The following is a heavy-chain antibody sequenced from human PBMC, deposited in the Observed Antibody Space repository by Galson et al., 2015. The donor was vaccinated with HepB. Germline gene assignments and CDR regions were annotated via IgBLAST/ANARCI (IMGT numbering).Heavy chain of an antibody. CDR2: INHSGST. V-gene: IGHV4-34*01. J-gene: IGHJ6*02. Sequence: SETLSLTCAVYGGSFSGYYWSWIRQPPGKGLEWIGEINHSGSTNYNPSLKSRVTISVDTSKNQFSLKLSSVTAADTAVYYCAGTANTYDFWTAYARGYYYYGMDVWGQGTTVTVSS. CDR1: GGSFSGYY. D-gene: IGHD3-3*01. CDR3: AGTANTYDFWTAYARGYYYYGMDV.